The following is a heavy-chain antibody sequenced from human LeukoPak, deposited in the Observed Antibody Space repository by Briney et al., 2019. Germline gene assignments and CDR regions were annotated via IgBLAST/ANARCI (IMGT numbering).Heavy chain of an antibody. CDR1: GFTFSDYY. CDR2: ISSSGSTI. CDR3: ARTSYSSSSFPFDY. Sequence: PGGSLRLSCAASGFTFSDYYMSWIRQAPGKGLEWVSYISSSGSTIYYADSVKGRFTISRDNAKNSLYLQMNSLRAEDTAVYYCARTSYSSSSFPFDYWGQGTLVTVSS. J-gene: IGHJ4*02. V-gene: IGHV3-11*04. D-gene: IGHD6-6*01.